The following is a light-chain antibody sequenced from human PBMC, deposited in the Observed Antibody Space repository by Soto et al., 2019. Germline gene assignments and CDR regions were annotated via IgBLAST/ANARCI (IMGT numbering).Light chain of an antibody. CDR2: AAS. CDR1: QSIISRY. J-gene: IGKJ5*01. Sequence: EIVLTQSPGTLSLSPGERATLSCRASQSIISRYLAWYQQKPGQAPRLLIHAASFRATGIPDRFSGSGSGTDFTLTISRLEPEDFAVYYCQQYGSSITFGQGTRLEI. V-gene: IGKV3-20*01. CDR3: QQYGSSIT.